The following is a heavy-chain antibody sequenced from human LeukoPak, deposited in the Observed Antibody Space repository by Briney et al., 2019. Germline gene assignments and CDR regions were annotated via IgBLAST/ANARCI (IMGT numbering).Heavy chain of an antibody. CDR3: ARGSLHWFDP. V-gene: IGHV3-23*01. Sequence: GGTLRLSCAASGFTFSSYGMSWVRQAPGKGLEWVSAISGSGGSTYYADSVKGRFTISRDNSKNTLYLQMNSLRAEDTAVYYCARGSLHWFDPWGQGTLVTVSS. CDR2: ISGSGGST. J-gene: IGHJ5*02. CDR1: GFTFSSYG.